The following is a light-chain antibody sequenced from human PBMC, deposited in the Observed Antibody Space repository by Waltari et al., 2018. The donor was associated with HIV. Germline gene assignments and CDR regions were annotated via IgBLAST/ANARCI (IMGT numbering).Light chain of an antibody. V-gene: IGLV2-8*01. CDR1: STDVGAYNY. J-gene: IGLJ3*02. CDR2: EVS. CDR3: SSYAGNNILV. Sequence: QSALTQPPSVSESPGQSVTISCTGTSTDVGAYNYVSWYQQHPGKAPRLVIYEVSERPSGVPDRFRGSKFGNTASLTVSGLQAEDEADYYCSSYAGNNILVFGGGTTLTVL.